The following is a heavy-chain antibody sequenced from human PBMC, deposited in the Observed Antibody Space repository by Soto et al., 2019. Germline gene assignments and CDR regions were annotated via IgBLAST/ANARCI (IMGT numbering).Heavy chain of an antibody. CDR3: ARGQPYCSGGSCSSGWFDP. CDR1: GGSINSGTYH. CDR2: IYYTVNT. V-gene: IGHV4-31*03. J-gene: IGHJ5*02. D-gene: IGHD2-15*01. Sequence: SETLSLTCTVSGGSINSGTYHWSWLRQHPGKGLEWIGYIYYTVNTYYNPSLKSRLTISVDTSKNQFSLKLDSVTAADTAAYYCARGQPYCSGGSCSSGWFDPWGQGTLVTVSS.